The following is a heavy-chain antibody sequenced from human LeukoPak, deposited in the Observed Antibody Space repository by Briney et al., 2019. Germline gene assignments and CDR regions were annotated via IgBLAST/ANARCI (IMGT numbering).Heavy chain of an antibody. V-gene: IGHV4-38-2*01. J-gene: IGHJ4*02. CDR2: IYHSGST. CDR1: GYSIASGYY. Sequence: SETLPLTCAVPGYSIASGYYWAWIRQPPGKGLEWIGNIYHSGSTYYNASLKSRVTISVDTSKNQFSLKLSSVTAADTAVYYCARRYSNYFFDYWGQGTLVTVSS. D-gene: IGHD4-11*01. CDR3: ARRYSNYFFDY.